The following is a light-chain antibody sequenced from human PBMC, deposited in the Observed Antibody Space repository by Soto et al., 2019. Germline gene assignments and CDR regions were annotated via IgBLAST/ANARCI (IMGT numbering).Light chain of an antibody. Sequence: QSVLTQPPSTSGTPGQRVTISCSGSGSNIGTNTVNWYQQLPGMAPKLLIYRNDQRPSGVPDRFSGSKSGTSASLAISGLQSEDEADYYCAAWEDSLNGWVFGGGTKLTVL. CDR3: AAWEDSLNGWV. J-gene: IGLJ2*01. CDR1: GSNIGTNT. V-gene: IGLV1-44*01. CDR2: RND.